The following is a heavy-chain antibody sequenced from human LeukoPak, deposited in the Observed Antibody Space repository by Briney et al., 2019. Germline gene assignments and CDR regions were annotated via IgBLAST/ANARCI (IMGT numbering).Heavy chain of an antibody. Sequence: SETLSLTCTVSGGSISSGGYYWSWIRQPPEKGLEWIGYIYHSGSTYYNPSLKSRVTISVDRSKNQFSLKLSSVTAADTAVYYCASSGGYYDSSGPFDYWGQGTLVTVSS. D-gene: IGHD3-22*01. CDR3: ASSGGYYDSSGPFDY. CDR2: IYHSGST. J-gene: IGHJ4*02. V-gene: IGHV4-30-2*01. CDR1: GGSISSGGYY.